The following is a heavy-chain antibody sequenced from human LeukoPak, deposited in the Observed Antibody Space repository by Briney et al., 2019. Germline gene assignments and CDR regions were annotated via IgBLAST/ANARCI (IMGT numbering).Heavy chain of an antibody. CDR2: IRYDGSNK. CDR3: AKDRGYYYGSGSYSDY. Sequence: GGSLRLSCAASGVTFRISSMHWVPQAPGRRLECVAFIRYDGSNKYYADSVKGRFTISRDNSKNTLYLQMNSLRAEDTAVYYCAKDRGYYYGSGSYSDYWGQGTLVTVSS. D-gene: IGHD3-10*01. J-gene: IGHJ4*02. CDR1: GVTFRISS. V-gene: IGHV3-30*02.